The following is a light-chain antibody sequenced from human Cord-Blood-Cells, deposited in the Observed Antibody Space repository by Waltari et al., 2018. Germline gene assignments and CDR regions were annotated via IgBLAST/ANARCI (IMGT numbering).Light chain of an antibody. CDR3: CSYAGSYTWV. J-gene: IGLJ3*02. V-gene: IGLV2-11*01. Sequence: QSALTQPRSVSGSPRQSVTISCTGTSSDVGGYNYVSWYQQHPGKAPKRMISDVSKRPSGVPDRFSGSKSGNPASLTISGLQAEDEADYYCCSYAGSYTWVFGGGTKLTVL. CDR2: DVS. CDR1: SSDVGGYNY.